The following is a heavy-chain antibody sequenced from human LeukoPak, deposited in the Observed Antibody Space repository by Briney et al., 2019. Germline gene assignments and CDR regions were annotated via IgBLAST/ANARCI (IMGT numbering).Heavy chain of an antibody. D-gene: IGHD3-10*01. CDR3: ARSDGYGLIGI. Sequence: PSETLSLTCAVYGGSFSGYYWSWIRQPPGKGLEWIGEINHSGSTNYNPSLKSRVTISVDTSKNQFSLKLSSVTAADTAVYYCARSDGYGLIGIWGQGTMVTVSS. J-gene: IGHJ3*02. CDR1: GGSFSGYY. CDR2: INHSGST. V-gene: IGHV4-34*01.